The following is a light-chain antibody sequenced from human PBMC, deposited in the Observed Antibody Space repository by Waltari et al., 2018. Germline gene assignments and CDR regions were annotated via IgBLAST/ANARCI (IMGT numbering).Light chain of an antibody. J-gene: IGKJ3*01. Sequence: ENVLTQSPATLSLSPGERASLSCGASQSVSDRHLAWYQQKPGLAPGLLIYDASKRATGVPDRFSGSRSGTDFTLTISRLEPEDFAVYYCQRFASSEFTFGPGTKVDI. CDR1: QSVSDRH. CDR3: QRFASSEFT. CDR2: DAS. V-gene: IGKV3D-20*01.